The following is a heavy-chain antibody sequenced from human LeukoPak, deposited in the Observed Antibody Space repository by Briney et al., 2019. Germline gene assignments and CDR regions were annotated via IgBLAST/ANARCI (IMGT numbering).Heavy chain of an antibody. D-gene: IGHD3-3*01. CDR1: GGSISSGDYY. J-gene: IGHJ4*02. V-gene: IGHV4-30-4*08. CDR2: IYYSGST. Sequence: TSQTLSLTCTVSGGSISSGDYYWSWIRQPPGKGLEWIGYIYYSGSTYYNPSLKSRVTISVDTSENQFSLKLSSVTAADTAVYYCAREYYDFWSGYYFDYWGQGTQVTVSS. CDR3: AREYYDFWSGYYFDY.